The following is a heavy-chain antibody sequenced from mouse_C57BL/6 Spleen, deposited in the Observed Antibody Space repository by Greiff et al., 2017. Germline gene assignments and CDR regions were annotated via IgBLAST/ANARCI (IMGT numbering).Heavy chain of an antibody. D-gene: IGHD2-4*01. Sequence: VQLQQSGAELVKPGASVKLSCKASGYTFTSYWMHWVKQRPGQGLEWIGMIHPNSGSTNYNEKFKSKATLTVDKSSSTAYMQLSSLTSEDSAVYYCAREGLQYYFDYWGQGTTLTVSS. J-gene: IGHJ2*01. CDR2: IHPNSGST. CDR1: GYTFTSYW. CDR3: AREGLQYYFDY. V-gene: IGHV1-64*01.